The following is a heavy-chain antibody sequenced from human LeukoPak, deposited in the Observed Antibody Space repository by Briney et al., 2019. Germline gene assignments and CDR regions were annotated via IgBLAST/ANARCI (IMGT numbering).Heavy chain of an antibody. J-gene: IGHJ3*02. V-gene: IGHV3-30*03. CDR2: MSYDGKIK. CDR1: GFNFNIYT. D-gene: IGHD3-10*01. CDR3: ARDFIKGAPDPLDI. Sequence: GGSLRLSCAASGFNFNIYTMSWVRQAQGKGLEWVAVMSYDGKIKSYADSVRGRFSISRDSSRNTLYLQMNSLRPEDTAVYYCARDFIKGAPDPLDIWGQGTMVTVSS.